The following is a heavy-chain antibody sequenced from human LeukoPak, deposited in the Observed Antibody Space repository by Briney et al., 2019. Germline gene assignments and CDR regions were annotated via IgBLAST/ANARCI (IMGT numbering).Heavy chain of an antibody. D-gene: IGHD1-1*01. V-gene: IGHV4-59*02. J-gene: IGHJ4*02. CDR3: AGGHARTTGGFDF. Sequence: SETLSLTCTVSGGSVSTYYWNWIRQPPGKGLEWIGYIYYSGRTNYNPSLKSRVTILIDTAKSQVSLKLASVTAADTAVYYCAGGHARTTGGFDFWGQGALVTVSS. CDR2: IYYSGRT. CDR1: GGSVSTYY.